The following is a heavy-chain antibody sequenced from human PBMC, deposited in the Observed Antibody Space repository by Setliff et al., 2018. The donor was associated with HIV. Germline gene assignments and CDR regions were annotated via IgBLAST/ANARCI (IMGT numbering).Heavy chain of an antibody. V-gene: IGHV1-69*13. CDR3: ARGASPYYYYDSSGYPSCFDY. J-gene: IGHJ4*02. Sequence: GASVKVSCKASGGTFSSYAISWMRQAPGQGLEWMGGIIPIFGTANYAQKFQGRVTITADESTSTAYMELSSLRSEDTAVYYCARGASPYYYYDSSGYPSCFDYWGQGTLVTVSS. CDR2: IIPIFGTA. D-gene: IGHD3-22*01. CDR1: GGTFSSYA.